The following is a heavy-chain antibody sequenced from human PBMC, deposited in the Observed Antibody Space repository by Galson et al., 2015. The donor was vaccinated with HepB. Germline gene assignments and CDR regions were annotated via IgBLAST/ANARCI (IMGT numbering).Heavy chain of an antibody. V-gene: IGHV3-30*18. D-gene: IGHD3-10*01. J-gene: IGHJ4*02. Sequence: LRLSCAASGFTFSSYGMHWVRQAPGKGLEWVAVISNDGRNKYYADSVKGRFTISRDNSKNTLYLQMNSLRAEDTAVYFCAKDVNLWFRELLHELDYWGQGTLVTVSS. CDR1: GFTFSSYG. CDR2: ISNDGRNK. CDR3: AKDVNLWFRELLHELDY.